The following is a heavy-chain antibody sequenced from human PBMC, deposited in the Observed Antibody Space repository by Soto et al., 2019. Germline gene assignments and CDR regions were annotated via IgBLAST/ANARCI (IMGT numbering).Heavy chain of an antibody. D-gene: IGHD3-16*01. J-gene: IGHJ6*02. CDR1: GFTFSSYS. CDR3: ASNYAYAEGYYFYGIDV. CDR2: VNSDGDTT. V-gene: IGHV3-74*01. Sequence: PGGSLRLSWAASGFTFSSYSMNWVRQAPGKGLVWVSRVNSDGDTTYYADSVKGRFTISRDNAKNTLHLQMNSLGAEDTAVYYCASNYAYAEGYYFYGIDVWGQGPTVTVSS.